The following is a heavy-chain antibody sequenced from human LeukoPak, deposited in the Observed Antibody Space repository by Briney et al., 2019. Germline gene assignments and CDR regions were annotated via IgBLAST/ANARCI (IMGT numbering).Heavy chain of an antibody. CDR3: ARHSGYSYGYAYYYYYMDV. Sequence: PSETLSLTCTVSGGSISSSRYYWGWIRQPPGKGLDWLGSIYYSGGTYYNPSLKSRVTISVDPSKNKFSLKLSSVTAADTAVYYCARHSGYSYGYAYYYYYMDVWGKGTTVTVSS. CDR2: IYYSGGT. V-gene: IGHV4-39*01. D-gene: IGHD5-18*01. CDR1: GGSISSSRYY. J-gene: IGHJ6*03.